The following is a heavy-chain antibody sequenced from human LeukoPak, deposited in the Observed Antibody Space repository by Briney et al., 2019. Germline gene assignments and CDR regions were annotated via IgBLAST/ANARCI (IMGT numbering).Heavy chain of an antibody. CDR3: AKVENTARGYFDY. Sequence: GGSLRLSCAASGFTFSSYTMSWFRQAPGKGLEWVSGISGSGGSTYYADSVKGRFTISRDTSKNTLYLQMNSLRAEDTAVYYCAKVENTARGYFDYWGQGTLVTVSS. D-gene: IGHD5-18*01. CDR1: GFTFSSYT. CDR2: ISGSGGST. J-gene: IGHJ4*02. V-gene: IGHV3-23*01.